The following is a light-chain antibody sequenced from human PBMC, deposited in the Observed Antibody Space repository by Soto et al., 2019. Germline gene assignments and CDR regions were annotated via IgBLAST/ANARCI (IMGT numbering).Light chain of an antibody. V-gene: IGLV2-23*02. Sequence: QSALTQPASVSGSPGQSITISCTGTSSDIGSYNRVSWYQRHPGKAPKLMIYEDSQRPSGVSNRFSGSKSGNTASLTISGLQAEDEADYYCCSYAGSDIFVVFGGGTKLTVL. CDR1: SSDIGSYNR. CDR3: CSYAGSDIFVV. J-gene: IGLJ2*01. CDR2: EDS.